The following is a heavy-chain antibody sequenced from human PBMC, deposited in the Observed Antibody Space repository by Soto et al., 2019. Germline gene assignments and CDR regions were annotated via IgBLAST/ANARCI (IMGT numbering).Heavy chain of an antibody. CDR2: IGSDGRRA. D-gene: IGHD4-17*01. CDR3: ARDDDYGDNGLDY. J-gene: IGHJ4*02. V-gene: IGHV3-33*01. CDR1: GFTFGRHG. Sequence: QVQLVESGGGVVQPGGSLRLSCAASGFTFGRHGMHWVRQAPGKGLEWVAVIGSDGRRASYADSVKGRFTISRDNGQNTLYLQMNSLRAEETAGYCCARDDDYGDNGLDYWGQGTLVTVSS.